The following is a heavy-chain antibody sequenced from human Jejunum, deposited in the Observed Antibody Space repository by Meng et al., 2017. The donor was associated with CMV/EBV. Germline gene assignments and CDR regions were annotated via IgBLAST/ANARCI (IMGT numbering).Heavy chain of an antibody. V-gene: IGHV3-30*02. J-gene: IGHJ4*02. D-gene: IGHD1-26*01. CDR3: AKEVFGRSFFDY. CDR1: GFSFSTFG. CDR2: VQSDGSRQ. Sequence: QVQLVESGGGVVQPGGSLRLSCAASGFSFSTFGMHWVRQAPGKGLEWVAFVQSDGSRQNYAASLKGRFTISRDNSKNTLSLQMNSLRVDDTAVYFCAKEVFGRSFFDYWGQGILGTVS.